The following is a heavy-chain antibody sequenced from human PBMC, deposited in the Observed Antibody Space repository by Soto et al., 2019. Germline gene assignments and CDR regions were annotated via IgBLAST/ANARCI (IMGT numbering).Heavy chain of an antibody. J-gene: IGHJ4*02. CDR3: ARQDYNFLTGYYETFDY. CDR1: GGSISSSTYY. D-gene: IGHD3-9*01. CDR2: MYYSGSI. Sequence: SETLSLTCTVSGGSISSSTYYWGWIRQPPGKGLEWIGSMYYSGSIYYNPSLKSRVTISVDTSKNQFSLKLSSVTATDTAVYYCARQDYNFLTGYYETFDYWGQGTLVTVSS. V-gene: IGHV4-39*01.